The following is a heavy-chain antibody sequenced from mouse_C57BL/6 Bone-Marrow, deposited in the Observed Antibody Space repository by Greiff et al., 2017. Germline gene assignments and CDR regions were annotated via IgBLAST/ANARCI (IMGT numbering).Heavy chain of an antibody. J-gene: IGHJ2*01. V-gene: IGHV14-1*01. Sequence: VHVKQSGAELVRPGASVKLSCTASGFNIKDYYMHWVKQRPEQGLEWIGRIDPEDGDTEYAPKFQGKATMTADPSSNTAYLQLSSLTSEDTAVYYCTTNYGSSYPYWGQGTTLTVSS. CDR2: IDPEDGDT. CDR1: GFNIKDYY. D-gene: IGHD1-1*01. CDR3: TTNYGSSYPY.